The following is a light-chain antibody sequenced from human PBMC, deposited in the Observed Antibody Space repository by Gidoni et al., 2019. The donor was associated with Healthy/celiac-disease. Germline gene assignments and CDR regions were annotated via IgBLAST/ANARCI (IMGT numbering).Light chain of an antibody. V-gene: IGLV2-23*01. Sequence: QSALTQPASVSGSPGQSITISCTGTSSAVGSYNLVSWYQQHPGKAPKLMIYEGSKRPSGVSNRFSGSKSGNTASLTISGLQAEDEADYYCCSYAGSSTYYVGTGTKVTVL. CDR1: SSAVGSYNL. CDR3: CSYAGSSTYY. J-gene: IGLJ1*01. CDR2: EGS.